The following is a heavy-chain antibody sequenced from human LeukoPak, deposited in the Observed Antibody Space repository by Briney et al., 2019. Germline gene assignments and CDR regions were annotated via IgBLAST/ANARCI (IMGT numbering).Heavy chain of an antibody. V-gene: IGHV4-61*01. J-gene: IGHJ4*02. CDR1: GGSVSSGSYY. Sequence: SETLSLTCTVSGGSVSSGSYYWRWLRQPPGKGQEWIGYIYYSGSTNYNPSLKNRVTISLDRSKNQFSLKLSSVTAADTAVYYCAREGGNYFDYWGQGTLVTVSS. CDR3: AREGGNYFDY. CDR2: IYYSGST.